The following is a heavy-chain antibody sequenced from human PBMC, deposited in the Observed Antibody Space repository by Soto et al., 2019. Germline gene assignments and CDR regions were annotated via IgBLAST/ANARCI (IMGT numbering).Heavy chain of an antibody. V-gene: IGHV1-8*01. D-gene: IGHD3-3*01. CDR2: MNPNSGNT. J-gene: IGHJ5*02. CDR3: SRGKSRIKIFGVVIPGWFDP. CDR1: GYTFTSYD. Sequence: QVRLVQSGAEVKKPGASVKVSCKASGYTFTSYDINWVRQATGQGLEWMGWMNPNSGNTGYAQKFQGRVTMTKNTSISTAYMELSSLRSEDTAVYYCSRGKSRIKIFGVVIPGWFDPWGQGTLVTVSS.